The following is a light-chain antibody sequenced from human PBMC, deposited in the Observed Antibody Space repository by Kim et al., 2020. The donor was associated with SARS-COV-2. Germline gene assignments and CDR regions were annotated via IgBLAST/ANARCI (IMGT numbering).Light chain of an antibody. J-gene: IGLJ2*01. Sequence: QSVLTQPPSVSGAPGQRVTISCTGSSSNNGAGYDVHWYQQLPGTAPKLLIYGNSNRPSGVPDRFSGSKSGTSASLAITGLQAEDEADYYCQSYDSSLSGGVFGGGTQRTVL. V-gene: IGLV1-40*01. CDR3: QSYDSSLSGGV. CDR2: GNS. CDR1: SSNNGAGYD.